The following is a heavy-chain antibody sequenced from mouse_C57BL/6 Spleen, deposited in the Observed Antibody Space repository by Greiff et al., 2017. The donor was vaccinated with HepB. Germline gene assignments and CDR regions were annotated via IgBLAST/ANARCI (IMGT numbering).Heavy chain of an antibody. CDR2: IDPNSGGT. Sequence: QVQLQQPGAELVKPGASVKLSCKASGYTFTSYWMHWVKQRPGRGLEWIGRIDPNSGGTKDNEKFRSKATLTLDKPSSTAYMQLSSLTSEDSAVYYCARGILGPYWYFDVWGTGTTVTVSS. D-gene: IGHD4-1*01. CDR3: ARGILGPYWYFDV. J-gene: IGHJ1*03. CDR1: GYTFTSYW. V-gene: IGHV1-72*01.